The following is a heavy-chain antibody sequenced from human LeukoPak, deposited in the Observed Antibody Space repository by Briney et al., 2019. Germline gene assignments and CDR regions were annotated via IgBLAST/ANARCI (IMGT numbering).Heavy chain of an antibody. Sequence: GASVKVSFKASGYTFTSYYMHWVRQAPGQGLEWMGIINPSGGSTSYAQKFQGRVTMTRDTSTSTVYMELSSLRSEDTAVYYCARERYAPGAFDIWGQGTMVTVSS. CDR2: INPSGGST. V-gene: IGHV1-46*01. CDR1: GYTFTSYY. CDR3: ARERYAPGAFDI. D-gene: IGHD5-12*01. J-gene: IGHJ3*02.